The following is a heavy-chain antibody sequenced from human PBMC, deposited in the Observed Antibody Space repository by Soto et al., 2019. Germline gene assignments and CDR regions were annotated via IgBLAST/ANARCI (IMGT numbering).Heavy chain of an antibody. D-gene: IGHD6-6*01. CDR2: IYYSGST. Sequence: QVQLQESGPGLVKPSETLSLTCTVSGGSVSSGSYYWSWIRQPPGKGLEWIGYIYYSGSTNYNPSLKSRVTISVDTSKNQFSLKLSSVTAADTAVYYCARLSWGSSVIGENYYYYGMDVWGQGTTVTVSS. CDR1: GGSVSSGSYY. J-gene: IGHJ6*02. CDR3: ARLSWGSSVIGENYYYYGMDV. V-gene: IGHV4-61*01.